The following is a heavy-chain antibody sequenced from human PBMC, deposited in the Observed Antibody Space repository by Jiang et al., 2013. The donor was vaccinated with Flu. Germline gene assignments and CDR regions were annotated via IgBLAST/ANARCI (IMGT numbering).Heavy chain of an antibody. CDR2: IVPLFDAT. V-gene: IGHV1-69*06. CDR1: GGTFSNNA. J-gene: IGHJ5*02. D-gene: IGHD3-3*01. Sequence: SGAEVKKPGSSVKVSCKTSGGTFSNNAITWVRQAPGQGLEWLGGIVPLFDATTYAQKFQGRVTITADKSTNTAYMELSNLRSEDTAMYFCSREFLDFYGNPVSWGQGTLVAVSP. CDR3: SREFLDFYGNPVS.